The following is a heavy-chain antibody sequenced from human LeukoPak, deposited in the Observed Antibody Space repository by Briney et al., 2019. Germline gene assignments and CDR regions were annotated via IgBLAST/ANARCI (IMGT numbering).Heavy chain of an antibody. CDR2: IRYDGSNK. Sequence: GGSLRLSCAASGFTFSSDVMHWVRQAPGKGLEWVAFIRYDGSNKYYADSVKGRFPISRDNSKHTLYLQMNSLRAEDTAVYYCAKPRYCSGGSCLEDYYYGMDVWGQGTTVTVSS. CDR3: AKPRYCSGGSCLEDYYYGMDV. V-gene: IGHV3-30*02. CDR1: GFTFSSDV. J-gene: IGHJ6*02. D-gene: IGHD2-15*01.